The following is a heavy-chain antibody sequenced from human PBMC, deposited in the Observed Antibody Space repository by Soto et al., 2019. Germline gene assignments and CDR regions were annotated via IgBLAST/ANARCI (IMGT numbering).Heavy chain of an antibody. CDR1: GASISYGGFS. V-gene: IGHV4-30-2*06. Sequence: SETLSLTCTVSGASISYGGFSWSWIRPSPGKGLEWIGYIPHLENTYFHPSFKSRLTMSIDRSRNQFSLNLSSVTAADRAVYYCVRGGGYDPIDYWGQGVLVTVSS. CDR3: VRGGGYDPIDY. CDR2: IPHLENT. D-gene: IGHD5-12*01. J-gene: IGHJ4*02.